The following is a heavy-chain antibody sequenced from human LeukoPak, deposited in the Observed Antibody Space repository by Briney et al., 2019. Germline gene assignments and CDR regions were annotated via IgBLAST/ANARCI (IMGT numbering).Heavy chain of an antibody. J-gene: IGHJ5*02. CDR2: IYYSGST. CDR1: GGSIGSSSYY. CDR3: VRPEIVVVPAAMPGWFDP. V-gene: IGHV4-39*01. D-gene: IGHD2-2*01. Sequence: KPSETLSLTCTVSGGSIGSSSYYWGWIRQPPGKGLEWIGSIYYSGSTYYNPSLKSRVTISVDTSKNQFSLKLSSVTAADTAVYYCVRPEIVVVPAAMPGWFDPWGQGTLVTVSS.